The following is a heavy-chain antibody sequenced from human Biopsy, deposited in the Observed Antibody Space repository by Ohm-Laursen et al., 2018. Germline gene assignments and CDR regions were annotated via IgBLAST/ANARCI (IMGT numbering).Heavy chain of an antibody. J-gene: IGHJ4*02. V-gene: IGHV1-69*06. CDR2: ITPIFDTA. D-gene: IGHD3-16*01. Sequence: SVKVSCKASGGTFSTTAISWVRQAPGQGLGWMGGITPIFDTANYAQKFQGRVTITADRSASTAYMELSSLTSDDTAVYYCAEDSLVEATRLDYWGQGTLVTVSS. CDR3: AEDSLVEATRLDY. CDR1: GGTFSTTA.